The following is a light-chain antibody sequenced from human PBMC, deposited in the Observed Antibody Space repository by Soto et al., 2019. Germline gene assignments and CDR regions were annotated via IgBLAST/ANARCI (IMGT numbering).Light chain of an antibody. CDR2: KAS. CDR1: QSISSW. J-gene: IGKJ1*01. Sequence: DMQMTQSPSTLSASFGDRVTITCRASQSISSWLAWYQQKPGKAPKLLIYKASSLESGVPSRFSGSGSGTEFTLTISSLQPDDFATYYCQHYNSYSEAFGQGTKVDIK. V-gene: IGKV1-5*03. CDR3: QHYNSYSEA.